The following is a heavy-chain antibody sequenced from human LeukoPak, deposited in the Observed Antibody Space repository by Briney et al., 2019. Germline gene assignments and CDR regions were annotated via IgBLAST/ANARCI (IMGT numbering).Heavy chain of an antibody. CDR1: GFTFSSHW. Sequence: GGPLRLSCTASGFTFSSHWMSWVRQAPGKGLEWVANINQDGSEKYYVDSVKGRFTISRDNAKNSLYLQMNSLRVEDTAMYYCAKDSIQGDTALDFWGQGTLVRVSS. J-gene: IGHJ4*02. CDR2: INQDGSEK. V-gene: IGHV3-7*01. CDR3: AKDSIQGDTALDF. D-gene: IGHD5-18*01.